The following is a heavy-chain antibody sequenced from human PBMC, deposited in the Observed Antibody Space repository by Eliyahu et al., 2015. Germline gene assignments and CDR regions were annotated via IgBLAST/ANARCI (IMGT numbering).Heavy chain of an antibody. CDR3: AKALRGGPGIAAALDY. V-gene: IGHV3-23*01. CDR1: GFTFXSYA. CDR2: ISGSGGST. Sequence: EVQLLESGGGLVQPGGSLRLSCAASGFTFXSYALSWVRQAPGKGLEWVSAISGSGGSTYYADSVKGRFTISRDNSKNTLYLQMNSLRAEDTAVYYCAKALRGGPGIAAALDYWGQGTLVTVSS. J-gene: IGHJ4*02. D-gene: IGHD6-13*01.